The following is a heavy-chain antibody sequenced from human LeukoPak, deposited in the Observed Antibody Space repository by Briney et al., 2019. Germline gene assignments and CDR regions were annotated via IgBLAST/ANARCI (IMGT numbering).Heavy chain of an antibody. CDR2: RYYSWST. D-gene: IGHD3-9*01. CDR1: GGSISSYY. V-gene: IGHV4-59*01. J-gene: IGHJ4*02. Sequence: SETLSLTCTVSGGSISSYYWSWSRQPPGKGLEWIGYRYYSWSTNYNPSLKRRVTISVYTPKNHFSLKISSVTAAHTAVYYCARGPWETGYYGYYSDYGGQGPLVTVSS. CDR3: ARGPWETGYYGYYSDY.